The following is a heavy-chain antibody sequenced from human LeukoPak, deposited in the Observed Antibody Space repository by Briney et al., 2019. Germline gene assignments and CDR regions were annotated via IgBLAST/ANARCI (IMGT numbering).Heavy chain of an antibody. CDR3: AKDDAWLQYGD. D-gene: IGHD5-24*01. CDR2: ISSSSTYI. Sequence: GGSLRLSCAASGFTFSSYSMNWVRQAPGKGLEWVSFISSSSTYIYYADSVKGRFTISRDNSKGTVYLQMNSLRPEDTAVYYCAKDDAWLQYGDWGRGTLVTVSS. J-gene: IGHJ4*02. V-gene: IGHV3-21*04. CDR1: GFTFSSYS.